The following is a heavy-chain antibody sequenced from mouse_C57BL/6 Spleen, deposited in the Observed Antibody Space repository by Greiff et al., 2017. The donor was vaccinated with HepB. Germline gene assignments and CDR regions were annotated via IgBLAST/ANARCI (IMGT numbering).Heavy chain of an antibody. CDR2: ISYDGSN. D-gene: IGHD1-1*01. V-gene: IGHV3-6*01. Sequence: ESGPGLVKPSQSLSLTCSVTGYSITSGYYWNWIRQFPGNKLEWMGYISYDGSNNYNPSLKNRISITRDTSKNQFFLKLNSVTTEDTATYYCARDYYYGSSSYYAMDYWGQGTSVTVSS. J-gene: IGHJ4*01. CDR1: GYSITSGYY. CDR3: ARDYYYGSSSYYAMDY.